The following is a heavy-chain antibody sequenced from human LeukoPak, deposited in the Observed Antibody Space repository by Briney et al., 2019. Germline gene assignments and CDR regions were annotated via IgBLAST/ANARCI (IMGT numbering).Heavy chain of an antibody. V-gene: IGHV3-48*03. CDR3: ARGRGSGSYYNARVDY. CDR2: ISSSGSTI. D-gene: IGHD3-10*01. Sequence: TGGSLRLSCAASGFTFSSYEMNWVRQAPGKGLEWVSYISSSGSTIYYADSVKGRFTISRDNAKNSLYLQMNSLRAEHTAVYYCARGRGSGSYYNARVDYWGQGTLVTVSS. CDR1: GFTFSSYE. J-gene: IGHJ4*02.